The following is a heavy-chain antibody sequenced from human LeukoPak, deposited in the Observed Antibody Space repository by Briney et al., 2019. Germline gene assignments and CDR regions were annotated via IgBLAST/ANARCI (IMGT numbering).Heavy chain of an antibody. CDR3: ARASASSGRGSTMIGVVNPYAMDV. D-gene: IGHD3-22*01. CDR2: IYHSGST. J-gene: IGHJ6*02. Sequence: SETLSLTCTVSGYSISSGYYWGWIRQPPGKGLEWIGSIYHSGSTYYNPSLKSRVTISVDTSKNQFSLKVSSVTAADTAVYYCARASASSGRGSTMIGVVNPYAMDVWGQGTTVAVSS. V-gene: IGHV4-38-2*02. CDR1: GYSISSGYY.